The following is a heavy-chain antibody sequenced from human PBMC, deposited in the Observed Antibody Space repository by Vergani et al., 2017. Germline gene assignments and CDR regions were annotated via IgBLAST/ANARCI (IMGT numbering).Heavy chain of an antibody. J-gene: IGHJ3*02. CDR3: ARGTVDYYGSGSFGLDAFAI. CDR2: IIPIFGTA. Sequence: QVQLVQSGAEVKKPGSSVKVSCKASGGTFSSYAISWVRQAPGQGLEWMGGIIPIFGTANYAQKFQGRVTITADESTSTAYMELSSLRSEDTAVYYCARGTVDYYGSGSFGLDAFAIWGQGTMVTVSS. V-gene: IGHV1-69*01. D-gene: IGHD3-10*01. CDR1: GGTFSSYA.